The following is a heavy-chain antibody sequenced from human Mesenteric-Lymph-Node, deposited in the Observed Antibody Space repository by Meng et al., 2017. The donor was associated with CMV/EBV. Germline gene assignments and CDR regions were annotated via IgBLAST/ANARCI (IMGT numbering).Heavy chain of an antibody. CDR2: INPSGGNT. V-gene: IGHV1-46*01. CDR3: AREAVSCCYPALDY. D-gene: IGHD2-21*01. CDR1: VYIFSICY. J-gene: IGHJ4*02. Sequence: ASVYIFSICYMLLLRQDPVQGLEWMGIINPSGGNTNYAQKSQGRVTMSMDTSMSIGYMDMSSMRSEDTAVYYCAREAVSCCYPALDYWGQGTLVTVSS.